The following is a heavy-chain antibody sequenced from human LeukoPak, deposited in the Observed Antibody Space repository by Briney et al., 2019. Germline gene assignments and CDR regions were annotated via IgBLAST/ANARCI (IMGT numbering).Heavy chain of an antibody. J-gene: IGHJ6*02. V-gene: IGHV4-59*08. CDR3: ARHDPVGYYQHGMDV. Sequence: NPSETLSLTCTVSGGSISGYFWNCIRQPPGEGLEFIGYIYYTGATLYNPSLKGRVTMSVDTSKNQFSLKLSSVTAADTAVYYCARHDPVGYYQHGMDVWGQGTTVTVSS. CDR1: GGSISGYF. D-gene: IGHD2-15*01. CDR2: IYYTGAT.